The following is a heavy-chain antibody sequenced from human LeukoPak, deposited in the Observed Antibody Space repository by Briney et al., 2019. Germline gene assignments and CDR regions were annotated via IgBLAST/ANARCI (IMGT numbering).Heavy chain of an antibody. CDR1: GGSISSGGYY. CDR3: ARGLIVGATSGHWFDP. J-gene: IGHJ5*02. D-gene: IGHD1-26*01. V-gene: IGHV4-31*03. CDR2: IYYSGST. Sequence: SETLSLTCTVSGGSISSGGYYWRWIRQHPGKCLEWIVYIYYSGSTYYNPSLKSRVTISVDTSKNQFSLKLSSVTAADTAVYYCARGLIVGATSGHWFDPWGQGTLVTVSS.